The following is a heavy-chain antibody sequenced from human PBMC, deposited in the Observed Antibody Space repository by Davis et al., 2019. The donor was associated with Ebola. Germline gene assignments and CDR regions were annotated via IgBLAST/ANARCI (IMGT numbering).Heavy chain of an antibody. CDR3: ARHRPFGDYAIDY. CDR1: GNSFNSHW. Sequence: ESLKISCKDSGNSFNSHWIGWVRQMPGKGLEWMGMIYPGDSDTKYSPSFQGQVTMSADKSITTAYLQWSSLKASDTAMYYCARHRPFGDYAIDYWGQGTLVTVSS. D-gene: IGHD4-17*01. CDR2: IYPGDSDT. V-gene: IGHV5-51*01. J-gene: IGHJ4*02.